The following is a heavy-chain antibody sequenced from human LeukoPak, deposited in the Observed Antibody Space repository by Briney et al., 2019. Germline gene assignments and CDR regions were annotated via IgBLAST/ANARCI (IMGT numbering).Heavy chain of an antibody. CDR1: GLTFRRVD. Sequence: GGSLRLSCGASGLTFRRVDMSWVRQAPGKGLEWVSSISYSGGTTFYADAVKGRFTISRDNSKNTLYLQMNSLRAEDTAVYYCAKSSGVVVVISDYWGQGTLVTVSS. CDR3: AKSSGVVVVISDY. CDR2: ISYSGGTT. J-gene: IGHJ4*02. D-gene: IGHD3-22*01. V-gene: IGHV3-23*01.